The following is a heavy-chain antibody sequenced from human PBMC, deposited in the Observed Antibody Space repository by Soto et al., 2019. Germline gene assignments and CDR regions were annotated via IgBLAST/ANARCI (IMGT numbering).Heavy chain of an antibody. CDR2: IIPVFGTA. CDR1: GGTFNNYA. J-gene: IGHJ4*02. Sequence: QVQLVQSGAEVKKPGSSVKVSCKASGGTFNNYAISWVRQAPGQGLEWMGGIIPVFGTAHYAQKFQGRVTITADESTSTAYMELSSLRSEDTAMYYCARDQVYGGRVISTSDYWGQGTLVTVSS. D-gene: IGHD2-2*01. CDR3: ARDQVYGGRVISTSDY. V-gene: IGHV1-69*01.